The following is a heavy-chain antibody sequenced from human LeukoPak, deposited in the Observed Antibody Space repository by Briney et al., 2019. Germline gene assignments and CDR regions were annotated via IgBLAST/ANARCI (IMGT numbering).Heavy chain of an antibody. J-gene: IGHJ3*02. V-gene: IGHV1-18*01. CDR1: GYTFTSYV. CDR2: ISAYNGNT. CDR3: ARLLPSPDIESGHAFDI. Sequence: GAAVKVSRKASGYTFTSYVLSWVRQAPGQGVAWMGWISAYNGNTNYAQKLQGTVTITTDTSTSTAYMELRSLRSDDTAVYYCARLLPSPDIESGHAFDIWGQGTMVTVSS. D-gene: IGHD3-22*01.